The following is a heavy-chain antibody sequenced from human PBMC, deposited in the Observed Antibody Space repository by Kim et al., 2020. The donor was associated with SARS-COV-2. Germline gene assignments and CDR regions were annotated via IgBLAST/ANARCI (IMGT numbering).Heavy chain of an antibody. CDR2: IYRGGTNT. D-gene: IGHD4-17*01. CDR1: GFTFSSYA. J-gene: IGHJ6*02. CDR3: ARDKNPDYRYGMDV. V-gene: IGHV3-23*03. Sequence: GGSQRLSCAASGFTFSSYAMSWVRQAPGKGLEWVSIIYRGGTNTYYADSVKGRFTISRDDSKNTLYLQMNSLRAEDTAVYYCARDKNPDYRYGMDVWGQGTSVTVSS.